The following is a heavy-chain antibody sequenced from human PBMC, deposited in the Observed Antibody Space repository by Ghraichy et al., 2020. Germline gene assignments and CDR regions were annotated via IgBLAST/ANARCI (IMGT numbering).Heavy chain of an antibody. CDR3: ARARNCDY. Sequence: GGSLRLSCAASGFTFSTYSMNWVRQAPGKGLEWVSYISSTSGTIYYADSVKGRFTISRDNAKNSLDLQMNSLRAEDTAVYYCARARNCDYWGQGTLVTVSS. CDR2: ISSTSGTI. CDR1: GFTFSTYS. D-gene: IGHD1-1*01. V-gene: IGHV3-48*01. J-gene: IGHJ4*02.